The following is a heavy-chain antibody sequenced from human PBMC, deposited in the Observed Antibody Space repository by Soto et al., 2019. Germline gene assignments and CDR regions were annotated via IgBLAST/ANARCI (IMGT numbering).Heavy chain of an antibody. CDR2: LYFTGST. V-gene: IGHV4-61*01. CDR3: ARMSMMTQLDY. Sequence: SETLSLTCSVSGGSVSGGSYYWSWIRQTPTKGLEFIGYLYFTGSTNYNPSLKSRVSISRDTSKNQFSLNLRSVTTADTAVYYCARMSMMTQLDYWGQGTLVTVSS. D-gene: IGHD3-16*01. CDR1: GGSVSGGSYY. J-gene: IGHJ4*02.